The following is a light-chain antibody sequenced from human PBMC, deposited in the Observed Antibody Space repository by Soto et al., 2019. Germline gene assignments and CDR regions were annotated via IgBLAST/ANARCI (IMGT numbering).Light chain of an antibody. CDR1: QSVSSN. CDR3: QQYNNWPPT. CDR2: GAS. Sequence: EIVMTQSPATLSVSPGERATLSCRASQSVSSNLAWYQQKPGQAPRLLIYGASTRATGIPARFSGSGSGTEFTLTISSLQSEDFAVYYCQQYNNWPPTFVPGTKVDIK. J-gene: IGKJ3*01. V-gene: IGKV3-15*01.